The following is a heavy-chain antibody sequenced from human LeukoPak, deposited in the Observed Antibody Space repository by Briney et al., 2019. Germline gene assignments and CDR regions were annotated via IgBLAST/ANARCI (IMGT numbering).Heavy chain of an antibody. D-gene: IGHD6-19*01. CDR3: VRDGRAVAGLAA. Sequence: GGSLRLSCAASGFTVSSNYMSWVRQAPGKGPEWVSVIYTGGTTFYADSVKGRFTISRDNPKNTLYLQMNSLRAEDTAVYYCVRDGRAVAGLAAWGQGTLVTVSS. V-gene: IGHV3-53*01. J-gene: IGHJ5*02. CDR1: GFTVSSNY. CDR2: IYTGGTT.